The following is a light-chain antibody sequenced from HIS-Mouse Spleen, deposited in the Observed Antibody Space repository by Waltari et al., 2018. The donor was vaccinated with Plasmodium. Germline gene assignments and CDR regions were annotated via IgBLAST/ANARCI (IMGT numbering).Light chain of an antibody. J-gene: IGKJ3*01. CDR3: QQYNNWSFT. CDR1: QSVLYSSNNKNY. Sequence: DIVMTQSPDSLPVSLGERATINCKSSQSVLYSSNNKNYLAWYQQKPGQPPKLLIYWASTRESGVPDRFSGSGSGTDFTLTISSLQAEDVAVYYCQQYNNWSFTFGPGTKVDIK. CDR2: WAS. V-gene: IGKV4-1*01.